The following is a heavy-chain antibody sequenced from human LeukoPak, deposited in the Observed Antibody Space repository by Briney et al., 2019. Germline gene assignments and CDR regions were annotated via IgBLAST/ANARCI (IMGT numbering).Heavy chain of an antibody. J-gene: IGHJ4*02. CDR3: TTEGSSAWYDY. CDR1: GFTFSNAW. Sequence: GGSLRLSCAASGFTFSNAWMSWVRQAPGKGLEWVCRIKSKTDGGTTEYGAPVKVRFTISRDDSKNTLYVQMNSLKTEDTAVYYCTTEGSSAWYDYWGQGTLVTVSS. V-gene: IGHV3-15*01. CDR2: IKSKTDGGTT. D-gene: IGHD6-19*01.